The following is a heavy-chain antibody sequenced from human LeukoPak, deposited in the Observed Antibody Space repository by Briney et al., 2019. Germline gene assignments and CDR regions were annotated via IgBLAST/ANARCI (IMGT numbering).Heavy chain of an antibody. D-gene: IGHD2-2*01. J-gene: IGHJ4*02. V-gene: IGHV4-4*07. CDR1: GGSISIYY. CDR2: IYTSGSN. Sequence: SQTLSLTCTVSGGSISIYYRSWTRQPAGKGREWIGRIYTSGSNNYNPSLQRRVPMSVDTSKDQFSLRLSSGTAADTAVYYCAREVGYIDYWGQGTLVTVSS. CDR3: AREVGYIDY.